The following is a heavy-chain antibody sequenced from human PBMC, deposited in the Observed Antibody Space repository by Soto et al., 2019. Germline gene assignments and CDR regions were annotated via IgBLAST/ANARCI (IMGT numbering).Heavy chain of an antibody. CDR2: FDPEDGET. D-gene: IGHD2-21*02. Sequence: ASVKVSCKVSGYTLTELSMHWVRQAPGKGREWMGGFDPEDGETIYAQKFQGRVTMTEDTSTDTAYMELSSLRSEDTAVYYCAPWVYCGGDCYTLAFQHWGQGTLVTVSS. CDR3: APWVYCGGDCYTLAFQH. J-gene: IGHJ1*01. CDR1: GYTLTELS. V-gene: IGHV1-24*01.